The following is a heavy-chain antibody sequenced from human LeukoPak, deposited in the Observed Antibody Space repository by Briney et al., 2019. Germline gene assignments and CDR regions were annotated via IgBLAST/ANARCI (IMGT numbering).Heavy chain of an antibody. V-gene: IGHV4-59*01. CDR1: GGSISSYY. Sequence: SETLSLTCTVSGGSISSYYWSWIRQPPGKGLEWIGYIYYSGSTNYNPSLKSRVTISVDTSKNQFSLKLSSVTAADTAVYYCARGVVEWREYSSGWYKAKWGYYYYYYMDVWGKGTTVTISS. D-gene: IGHD6-19*01. CDR2: IYYSGST. CDR3: ARGVVEWREYSSGWYKAKWGYYYYYYMDV. J-gene: IGHJ6*03.